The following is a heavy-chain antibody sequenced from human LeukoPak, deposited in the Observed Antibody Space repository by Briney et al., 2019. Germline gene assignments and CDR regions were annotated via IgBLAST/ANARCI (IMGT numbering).Heavy chain of an antibody. V-gene: IGHV3-33*01. CDR1: GFTFSSYG. Sequence: PGRSLRLSCAASGFTFSSYGMHWVRQALGKGLEWVAVIWYDGSNKYYADSVKGRFTISRDNSKNTLYLQMNSLRAEDTAVYYCARQWGRTTVFDYWGQGTLVTVSS. CDR3: ARQWGRTTVFDY. D-gene: IGHD4-17*01. J-gene: IGHJ4*02. CDR2: IWYDGSNK.